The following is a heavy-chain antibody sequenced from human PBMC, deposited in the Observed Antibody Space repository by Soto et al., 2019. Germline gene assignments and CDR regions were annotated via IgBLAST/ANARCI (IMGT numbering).Heavy chain of an antibody. CDR3: ARGSEVVPAATGGWFDP. CDR1: GGSFSGYY. V-gene: IGHV4-34*01. J-gene: IGHJ5*02. D-gene: IGHD2-2*01. Sequence: SETLSLTCAVYGGSFSGYYWSWIRQPPGKGLEWIGEFNHSGSTNTDPSLKRRVTISVDTSKNQFSLKLSSVAAAHTAVYYCARGSEVVPAATGGWFDPWGQGTLVTVSS. CDR2: FNHSGST.